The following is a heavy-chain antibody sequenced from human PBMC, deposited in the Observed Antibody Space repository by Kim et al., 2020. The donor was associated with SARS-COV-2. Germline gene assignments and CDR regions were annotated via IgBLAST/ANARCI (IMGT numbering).Heavy chain of an antibody. J-gene: IGHJ3*02. CDR3: ARQKGFGELFGAFDI. V-gene: IGHV5-10-1*01. D-gene: IGHD3-10*01. CDR2: IDPSDSYT. CDR1: GYSFTSYW. Sequence: GESLKISCKGSGYSFTSYWIRWVRQMPGKGLEWMGRIDPSDSYTNYSPSFQGHVTISADKSISTAYLQWSSLKASDTAMYYCARQKGFGELFGAFDIWGQGTMVTVSS.